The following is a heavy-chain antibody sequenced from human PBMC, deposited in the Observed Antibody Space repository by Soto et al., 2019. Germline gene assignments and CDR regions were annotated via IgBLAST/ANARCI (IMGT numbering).Heavy chain of an antibody. J-gene: IGHJ6*02. D-gene: IGHD3-10*01. V-gene: IGHV1-3*01. Sequence: GASVKVSCKASGYTFTSYAMHWVRQAPGQRLEWMGWINAGNGNTKYSQKFQGRVTITRDTSASTAYMGLSSLRSEDTAVYYCARDRSMVRGAPESYYYYYGMDVWGQGTTVTVSS. CDR2: INAGNGNT. CDR1: GYTFTSYA. CDR3: ARDRSMVRGAPESYYYYYGMDV.